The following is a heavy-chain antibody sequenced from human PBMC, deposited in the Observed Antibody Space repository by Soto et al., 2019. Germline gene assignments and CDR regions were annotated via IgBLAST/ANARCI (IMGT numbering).Heavy chain of an antibody. D-gene: IGHD6-13*01. CDR2: IYHNGST. J-gene: IGHJ5*02. V-gene: IGHV4-4*02. CDR1: GGNISSSNW. CDR3: ARVVEGIAQNWFDP. Sequence: SETLSLTCAVSGGNISSSNWWSWVSTPPGKGLEWIGEIYHNGSTNYNPSLKSRVTISVDKSKNQFSLKLSSVTAADTAVYYCARVVEGIAQNWFDPWGQGTLVTVSS.